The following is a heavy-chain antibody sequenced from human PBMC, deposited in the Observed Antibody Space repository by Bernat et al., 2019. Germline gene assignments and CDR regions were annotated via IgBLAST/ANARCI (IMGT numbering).Heavy chain of an antibody. CDR3: SCLEWLLWPVEEFDY. J-gene: IGHJ4*02. Sequence: EVQLVESGGGLVKPGGSLRLSCAASGFTFSNAWMNWVRQAPGKGLEWVGRIKSKTDGGTTDYAAPVKGRFTISRDDSKNTLYLQMNSLKTEDTAVYYCSCLEWLLWPVEEFDYWGQGTLVTVSS. CDR1: GFTFSNAW. CDR2: IKSKTDGGTT. V-gene: IGHV3-15*07. D-gene: IGHD3-3*01.